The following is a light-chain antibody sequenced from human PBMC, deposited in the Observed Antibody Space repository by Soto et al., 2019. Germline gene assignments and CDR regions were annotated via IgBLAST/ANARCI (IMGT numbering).Light chain of an antibody. V-gene: IGKV1-5*03. CDR3: QQYKTHWT. CDR2: EAS. CDR1: QSISGW. Sequence: DIQRTQSASTLSASVGNTVTVTCRASQSISGWLAWYQQKPGKAPKLLIYEASSLQSGVPSRFSGSGSGTEFTLTISSMTPDDFATYYCQQYKTHWTFGQGTKVDIK. J-gene: IGKJ1*01.